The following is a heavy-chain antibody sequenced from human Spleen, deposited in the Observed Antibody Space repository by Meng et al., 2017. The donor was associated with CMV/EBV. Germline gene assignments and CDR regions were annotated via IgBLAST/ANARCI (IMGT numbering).Heavy chain of an antibody. CDR3: ARDGLGNYYYGY. CDR2: INAGNGNT. Sequence: QVQLVQSGAEVKKPGASVKVSCKASGYTFTSYAMHWVRQAPGQRLEWMGWINAGNGNTKYSQKFQGRVTMTRDTSTSTVYMELSSLRSEDTAVYYCARDGLGNYYYGYWGQGTLVTVSS. V-gene: IGHV1-3*01. CDR1: GYTFTSYA. D-gene: IGHD3/OR15-3a*01. J-gene: IGHJ4*02.